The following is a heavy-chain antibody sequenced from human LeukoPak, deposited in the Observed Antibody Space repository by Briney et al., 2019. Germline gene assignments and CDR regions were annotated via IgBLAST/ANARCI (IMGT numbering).Heavy chain of an antibody. CDR1: GGSISNYY. J-gene: IGHJ5*02. CDR2: IYYSGST. D-gene: IGHD5-24*01. V-gene: IGHV4-59*08. CDR3: ARHTAEKYNWFDR. Sequence: SETLSLTCTVTGGSISNYYWSWIRQPPGKGLEWIGYIYYSGSTNYNPSLKSRVTISVDTSKNQFSLKLSSVTAADTAVYYCARHTAEKYNWFDRWGQGTLVTVSS.